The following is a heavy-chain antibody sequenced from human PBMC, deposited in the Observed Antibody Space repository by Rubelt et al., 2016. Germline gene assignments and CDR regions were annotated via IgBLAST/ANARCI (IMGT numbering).Heavy chain of an antibody. V-gene: IGHV4-30-2*03. J-gene: IGHJ6*02. CDR3: ARHPYGDYVFYV. D-gene: IGHD4-17*01. CDR1: GGSISSGGYS. Sequence: QLQLQESGSGLVKPSQTLSLTCAVSGGSISSGGYSWSWIRQPPGKGLEWIGSIYYSGSTYYNPSLKSRVTISVDTSKNQFSLKLSSVTAADTAVYYCARHPYGDYVFYVWGQGTTVTVSS. CDR2: IYYSGST.